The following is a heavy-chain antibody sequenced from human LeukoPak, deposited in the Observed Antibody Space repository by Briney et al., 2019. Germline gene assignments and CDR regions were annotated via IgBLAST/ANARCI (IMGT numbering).Heavy chain of an antibody. CDR1: GGSFSGYY. D-gene: IGHD3-10*01. Sequence: PSETLSLTCAVYGGSFSGYYWSWIRQPPGKGLEWIEEINHSGSTNYNPSPKSRVTISVDTSKNQFSLKVISMTASDTAAYYCTKSDGYGLIRICGRGTMVTVSS. CDR3: TKSDGYGLIRI. CDR2: INHSGST. V-gene: IGHV4-34*03. J-gene: IGHJ3*02.